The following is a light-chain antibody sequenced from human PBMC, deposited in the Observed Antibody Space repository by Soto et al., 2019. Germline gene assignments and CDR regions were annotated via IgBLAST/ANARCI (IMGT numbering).Light chain of an antibody. J-gene: IGKJ5*01. CDR2: GAS. CDR3: QQGGNWPLT. V-gene: IGKV3D-20*02. CDR1: QSVSSYY. Sequence: EIVLTQSPGTLSLSPGERATLSCRASQSVSSYYLAWYQQKPGQAPRLLIYGASSRATGIPDRFSGSGSGTDFTLTVSRLEPEDFAVYYCQQGGNWPLTFGQGTRLEIK.